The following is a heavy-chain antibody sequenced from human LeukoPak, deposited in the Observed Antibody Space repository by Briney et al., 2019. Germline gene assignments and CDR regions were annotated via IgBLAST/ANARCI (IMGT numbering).Heavy chain of an antibody. Sequence: SETLSLTCRVSGVSISSGSNYWGWIRQPPGKTLEWIGSIYSSGSTYYNSSLKSRVIILIDTAKNHFSLNLSSVTAADTAVYYCARSRSYYCSSTSCYGYLDYWGQGTLVTVSS. V-gene: IGHV4-39*07. CDR1: GVSISSGSNY. J-gene: IGHJ4*02. CDR3: ARSRSYYCSSTSCYGYLDY. CDR2: IYSSGST. D-gene: IGHD2-2*01.